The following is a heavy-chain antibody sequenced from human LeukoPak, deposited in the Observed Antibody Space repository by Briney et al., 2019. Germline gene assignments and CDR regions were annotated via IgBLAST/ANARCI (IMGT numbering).Heavy chain of an antibody. Sequence: GGSLRLSCAASGFTFSSYWMSWVRQAPGKGLEWVANIKQDGSEKYYVDSVKGRFTISRDNAKNSLYLQMNSLRAEDTAVYYCARGYSSSWQGEGDYWGQGTLVTVSS. CDR2: IKQDGSEK. J-gene: IGHJ4*02. V-gene: IGHV3-7*01. D-gene: IGHD6-13*01. CDR1: GFTFSSYW. CDR3: ARGYSSSWQGEGDY.